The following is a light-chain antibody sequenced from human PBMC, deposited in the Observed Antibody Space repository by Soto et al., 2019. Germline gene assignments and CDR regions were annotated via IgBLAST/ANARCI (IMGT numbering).Light chain of an antibody. CDR1: QSLLYNNTYNY. CDR2: FGS. Sequence: EIVMTQSPLTLPVTPGEPASISCRSSQSLLYNNTYNYLDWYVQKPGQSPQLLIYFGSNRAPGVPDRFSGSGSGTDFTLKINRVEAEDVGTYYCMQSLQSLTFGRGTRLVIQ. J-gene: IGKJ5*01. V-gene: IGKV2-28*01. CDR3: MQSLQSLT.